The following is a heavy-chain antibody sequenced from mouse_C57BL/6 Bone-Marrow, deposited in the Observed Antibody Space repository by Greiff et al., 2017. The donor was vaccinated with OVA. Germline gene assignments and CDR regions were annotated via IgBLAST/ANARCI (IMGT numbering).Heavy chain of an antibody. V-gene: IGHV1-54*01. D-gene: IGHD1-2*01. CDR3: AREGRYGPFAY. J-gene: IGHJ3*01. Sequence: QVLLQQSGAELVRPGTSVKVSCKASGYAFTNYLIEWVKQRPGQGLEWIGVINPGSGGTNYNEKFKGKATLTADKSSSTAYMQLSSLTSEDSAVYFCAREGRYGPFAYWGQGTLVTVSA. CDR1: GYAFTNYL. CDR2: INPGSGGT.